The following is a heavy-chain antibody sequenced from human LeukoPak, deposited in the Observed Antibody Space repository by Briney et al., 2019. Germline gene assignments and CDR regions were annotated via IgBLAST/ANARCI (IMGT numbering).Heavy chain of an antibody. J-gene: IGHJ2*01. V-gene: IGHV3-11*01. CDR3: ATPLARSYWYFDL. CDR2: ISSSGSTI. CDR1: GFTFSDYY. Sequence: GGSLRLSCAASGFTFSDYYMSWIRQAPGKGLEWVSYISSSGSTIYYADSVKGRFTISRDNAKNSLYLQMNSLRAEDTAVYYCATPLARSYWYFDLWGRGTLVTVSS. D-gene: IGHD5-24*01.